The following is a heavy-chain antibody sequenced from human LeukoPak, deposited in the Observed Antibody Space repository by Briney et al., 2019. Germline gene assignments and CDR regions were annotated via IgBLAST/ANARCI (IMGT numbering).Heavy chain of an antibody. D-gene: IGHD6-19*01. CDR1: SGSIGSRSYY. CDR3: ASSPPYSSGFRIDY. Sequence: SETLSLTCTVSSGSIGSRSYYWGWIRQPPGKGLEWIGSVLYSGNTYYNPSLKSRLTISVDTSKNHFSLKLSSVTAADTAVYYCASSPPYSSGFRIDYWGQGILVTVSS. CDR2: VLYSGNT. J-gene: IGHJ4*02. V-gene: IGHV4-39*01.